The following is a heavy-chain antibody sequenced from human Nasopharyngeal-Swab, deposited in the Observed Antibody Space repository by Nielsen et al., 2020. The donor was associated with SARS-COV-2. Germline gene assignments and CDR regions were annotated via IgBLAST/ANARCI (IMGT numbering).Heavy chain of an antibody. CDR1: GGSISSYY. Sequence: GSLRLSCTVSGGSISSYYWSWIRQPAGKGLEWIGRIYTSGSTNYNPSLKSRVTMSVDTSKNQFSLKLSSVTAADTAVYYCARDRVVVAATWFDYWGQGTPVTVSS. V-gene: IGHV4-4*07. J-gene: IGHJ4*02. CDR2: IYTSGST. CDR3: ARDRVVVAATWFDY. D-gene: IGHD2-15*01.